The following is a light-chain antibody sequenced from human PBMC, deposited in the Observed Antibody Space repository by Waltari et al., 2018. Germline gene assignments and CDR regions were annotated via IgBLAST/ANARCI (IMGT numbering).Light chain of an antibody. CDR1: QDIASA. Sequence: AIQLTQSPSSLSASVGHRITITCRASQDIASALAWSLQKPGKAPQLLIYDASTLESGVPSRFSGSGSVTDFTLSISGLQPEDFATYYCQQFINYPLTFGPGTTVDIK. CDR3: QQFINYPLT. CDR2: DAS. J-gene: IGKJ3*01. V-gene: IGKV1D-13*01.